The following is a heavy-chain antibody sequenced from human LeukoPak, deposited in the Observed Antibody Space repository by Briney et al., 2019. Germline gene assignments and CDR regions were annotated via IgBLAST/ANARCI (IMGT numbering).Heavy chain of an antibody. D-gene: IGHD3-10*01. J-gene: IGHJ4*02. V-gene: IGHV3-21*01. Sequence: PGGSLRLSCAASGFTFSIYAMSWVRQAPGKGLEWVSSISSSSSYIYYADSVKGRFTISRDNAKNSLYLQMNSLRAEDTAVYYCARGPWFGELPLDYWGQGTLVTVSS. CDR1: GFTFSIYA. CDR2: ISSSSSYI. CDR3: ARGPWFGELPLDY.